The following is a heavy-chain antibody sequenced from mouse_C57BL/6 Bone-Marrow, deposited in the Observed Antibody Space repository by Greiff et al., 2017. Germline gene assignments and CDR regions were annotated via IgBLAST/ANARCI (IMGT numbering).Heavy chain of an antibody. J-gene: IGHJ1*03. CDR3: GRGGGYYVGYFDV. V-gene: IGHV1-82*01. CDR1: GYAFSSSW. Sequence: VQLQQSGPELVKPGASVKISCKASGYAFSSSWMNWVKQRPGKGLEWIGRIYPGDGDTNYNGKFKGKATLAADKSSSTANMQLSSLTSEDSAVYCVGRGGGYYVGYFDVWGTATTVTVAS. D-gene: IGHD2-3*01. CDR2: IYPGDGDT.